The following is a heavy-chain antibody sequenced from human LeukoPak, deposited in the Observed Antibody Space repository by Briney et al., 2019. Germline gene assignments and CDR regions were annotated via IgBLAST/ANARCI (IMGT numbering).Heavy chain of an antibody. J-gene: IGHJ4*02. D-gene: IGHD6-19*01. V-gene: IGHV1-69*13. CDR1: GGTFSSYA. Sequence: GASVKVSCKASGGTFSSYAISWVRQAPGQGLEWMGGIIPIFGTANYAQKFQGRVTITADESTSTAYMELSSLRSEDTAVYYCARWSSGIAVAEPPGRGQGTLVTVSS. CDR3: ARWSSGIAVAEPPG. CDR2: IIPIFGTA.